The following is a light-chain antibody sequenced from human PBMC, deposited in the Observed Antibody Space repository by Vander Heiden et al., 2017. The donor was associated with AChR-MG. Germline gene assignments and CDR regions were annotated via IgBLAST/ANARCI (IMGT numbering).Light chain of an antibody. V-gene: IGKV4-1*01. J-gene: IGKJ1*01. Sequence: DILMTQSPDSLPVSLGDSATINCKSSESVLYRSNNKNYLAWYQQKPGQPPKLLIHWASTRESGVPDRFSGSGSGTDFTLTISSLQAEDVAVYYCQQYYITPPWTFGQGTKVEIK. CDR3: QQYYITPPWT. CDR1: ESVLYRSNNKNY. CDR2: WAS.